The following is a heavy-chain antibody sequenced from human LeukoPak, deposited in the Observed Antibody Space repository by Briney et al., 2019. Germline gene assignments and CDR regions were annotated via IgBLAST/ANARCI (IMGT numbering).Heavy chain of an antibody. CDR2: INLNSGGI. CDR1: GYSFTDYY. CDR3: ARADRLHGGPYLIGP. J-gene: IGHJ5*02. D-gene: IGHD2-21*01. V-gene: IGHV1-2*02. Sequence: GASVKVSCKASGYSFTDYYMHWVRQAPGQGLEWMGWINLNSGGIKSAQKFQGRVTMTRDTSITTVYMEVSWLTSDDTAIYYCARADRLHGGPYLIGPWGQGTLVTVSS.